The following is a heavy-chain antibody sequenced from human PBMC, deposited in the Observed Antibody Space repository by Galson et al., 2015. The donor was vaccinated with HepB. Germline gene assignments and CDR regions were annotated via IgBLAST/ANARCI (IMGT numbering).Heavy chain of an antibody. V-gene: IGHV3-23*01. CDR1: GYRFSTFW. CDR2: ISGNSATT. Sequence: SGAEVKKPGESLKISCEGPGYRFSTFWIAWVRQAPGKGLEWISVISGNSATTYSADSVKGRLTISRDNSKHMLYLEMNSLRAEDTAVYYCAKCLSGGYCRVFDCWGQGTLVTVSS. CDR3: AKCLSGGYCRVFDC. J-gene: IGHJ4*02. D-gene: IGHD3-22*01.